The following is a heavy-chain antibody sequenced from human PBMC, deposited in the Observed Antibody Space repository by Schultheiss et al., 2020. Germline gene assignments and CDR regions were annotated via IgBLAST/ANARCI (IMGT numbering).Heavy chain of an antibody. Sequence: SETLSLTCAISGDSVSSNSAAWNWIRQSPARGLEWLGRTYYSSKFYNDAAVSVKSRITMNPYTSKTQFALQMNSVTPADMAVYYCARAETYSGRVFDYWGHGTLVTVSS. D-gene: IGHD2-15*01. V-gene: IGHV6-1*01. CDR2: TYYSSKFYN. CDR3: ARAETYSGRVFDY. CDR1: GDSVSSNSAA. J-gene: IGHJ4*01.